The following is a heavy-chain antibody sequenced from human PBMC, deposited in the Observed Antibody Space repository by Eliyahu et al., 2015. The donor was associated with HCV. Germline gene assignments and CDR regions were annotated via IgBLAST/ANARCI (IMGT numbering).Heavy chain of an antibody. V-gene: IGHV3-72*01. CDR3: ARRYCGGGSCDDFFDI. Sequence: EVQLVESGGGLVQPGGSLRLSCAASGFTXSDFYIDWVRQGPGKGLEWVXRSRXKTNSXTTKYAASVEGRFTLSRDESKNSLYLQMNSLKIEDTAVYYCARRYCGGGSCDDFFDIWGQGAMVTVS. J-gene: IGHJ3*02. CDR1: GFTXSDFY. CDR2: SRXKTNSXTT. D-gene: IGHD2-15*01.